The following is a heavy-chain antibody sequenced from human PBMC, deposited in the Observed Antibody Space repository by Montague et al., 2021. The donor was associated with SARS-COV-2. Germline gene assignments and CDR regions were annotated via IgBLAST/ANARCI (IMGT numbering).Heavy chain of an antibody. CDR2: ISGDGGKT. CDR3: AKGTYFYDSSGYYPESHYSYFDGMDV. V-gene: IGHV3-43*02. Sequence: SLRLSCAASGFTFDDYGMYWVRQPPGKGLEWVSLISGDGGKTYYADSVKGRFTTSRDNGKNSLYLQMNSLGTEDTALYHCAKGTYFYDSSGYYPESHYSYFDGMDVWGQGTTVTVSS. CDR1: GFTFDDYG. D-gene: IGHD3-22*01. J-gene: IGHJ6*02.